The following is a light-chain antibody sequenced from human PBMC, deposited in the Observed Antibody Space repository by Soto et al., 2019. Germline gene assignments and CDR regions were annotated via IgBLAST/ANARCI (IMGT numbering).Light chain of an antibody. CDR3: QQHNSYPPT. Sequence: DIPMTQSPSTLSASVGDRVTITCRASQSISTWLAWYQQKPGKAPKLLIYTASNLERGVPSRFSGSGSGTEFTLTFSSLQPDDFATYYCQQHNSYPPTFGQGTKVEIK. J-gene: IGKJ1*01. CDR1: QSISTW. V-gene: IGKV1-5*03. CDR2: TAS.